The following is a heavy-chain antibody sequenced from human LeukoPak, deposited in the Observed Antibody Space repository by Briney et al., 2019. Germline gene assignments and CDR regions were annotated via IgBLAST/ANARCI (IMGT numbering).Heavy chain of an antibody. CDR3: AELGITMIGGV. J-gene: IGHJ6*04. CDR1: GFTFSSYS. D-gene: IGHD3-10*02. V-gene: IGHV3-48*04. CDR2: ISSSGSTI. Sequence: GGSLRLSCAASGFTFSSYSMNWVRQAPGKGLEWVSYISSSGSTIYYADSVKGRFTTSRDNAKNSLYLQMNSLRAEDTAVYYCAELGITMIGGVWGKGTTVTISS.